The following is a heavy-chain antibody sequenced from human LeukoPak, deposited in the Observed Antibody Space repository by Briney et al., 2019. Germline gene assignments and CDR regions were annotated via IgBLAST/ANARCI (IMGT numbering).Heavy chain of an antibody. J-gene: IGHJ4*02. CDR2: INPNSGGT. V-gene: IGHV1-2*02. CDR1: GYTFTGYY. D-gene: IGHD3-3*01. CDR3: ARITIFGVVNAPDN. Sequence: GASVKVSCKASGYTFTGYYMHWVRQAPGQGLEWMGWINPNSGGTNYAQKFQGRVTMTRHTSISTAYMELRSLRSDDTAVYYCARITIFGVVNAPDNWGQGTLVTVSS.